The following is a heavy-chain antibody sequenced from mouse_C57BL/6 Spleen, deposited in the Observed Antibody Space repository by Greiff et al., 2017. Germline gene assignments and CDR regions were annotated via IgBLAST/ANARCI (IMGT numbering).Heavy chain of an antibody. J-gene: IGHJ4*01. CDR3: ARDIYSNYGYAMDY. Sequence: EVKLVESGGGLVKPGGSLKLSCAASGFTFSDYGMHWVRQAPEKGLEWVAYISSGSSTIYYADTVKGRITISRDNAKNTLFLQMTSLRSEDTAVYYCARDIYSNYGYAMDYWGQGASVTVSS. CDR1: GFTFSDYG. V-gene: IGHV5-17*01. D-gene: IGHD2-5*01. CDR2: ISSGSSTI.